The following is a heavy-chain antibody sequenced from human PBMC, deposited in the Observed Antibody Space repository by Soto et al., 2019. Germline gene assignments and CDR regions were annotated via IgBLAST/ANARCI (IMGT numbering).Heavy chain of an antibody. Sequence: QVQLVQSGAEVRKPGASVKVSCKASGYTFTTYGISWVRQAPGQGLEWMGWISGYNGHTKYAQKFQGRVTMTTDTSTSTVYMDLRSLRYDDTAVYYCAREGEMPYYYYGLDVWGQGKTVTVSS. V-gene: IGHV1-18*01. J-gene: IGHJ6*02. D-gene: IGHD3-16*01. CDR1: GYTFTTYG. CDR3: AREGEMPYYYYGLDV. CDR2: ISGYNGHT.